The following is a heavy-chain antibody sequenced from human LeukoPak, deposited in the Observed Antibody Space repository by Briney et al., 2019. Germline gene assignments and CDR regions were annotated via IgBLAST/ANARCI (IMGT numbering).Heavy chain of an antibody. J-gene: IGHJ6*03. CDR1: GYTFTSYY. Sequence: GASVKVSCKASGYTFTSYYMHWVRQAPGQGLEWMGIINPSGGSTSYAQKFQGRVTMTRDTSTSTVYMELRSLRSEDTAVYYCARDRSTVVADYYYYYMDVWGKGTTVTISS. D-gene: IGHD4-23*01. CDR3: ARDRSTVVADYYYYYMDV. CDR2: INPSGGST. V-gene: IGHV1-46*01.